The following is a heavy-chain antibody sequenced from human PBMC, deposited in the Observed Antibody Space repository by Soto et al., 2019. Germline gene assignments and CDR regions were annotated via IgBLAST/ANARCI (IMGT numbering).Heavy chain of an antibody. CDR2: INPDGSAK. CDR1: GFTLSNHW. J-gene: IGHJ4*02. CDR3: ARGPGRVGGEF. D-gene: IGHD2-15*01. Sequence: EVQLVETGGGLVQPGGSLRLSCATSGFTLSNHWMSWVRQAPGKRLEWVAYINPDGSAKNYVDSVRGRFTIPRDNAKNSLYLQMNSLRAEDTAVFYCARGPGRVGGEFWGQGTLVTVSS. V-gene: IGHV3-7*05.